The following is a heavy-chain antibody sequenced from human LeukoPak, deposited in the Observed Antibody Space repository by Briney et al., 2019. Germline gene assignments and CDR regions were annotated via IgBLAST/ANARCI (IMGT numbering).Heavy chain of an antibody. CDR2: IIPIFGTA. CDR3: ARGTPTVTTSRFDP. Sequence: ASVKVSCKASGGTFSSYAISWVRQAPGQGLEWIGRIIPIFGTANYAQKFQGRVTITTDESTSTAYMELSSLRSEDTAVYYCARGTPTVTTSRFDPWGQGTLVTVSS. V-gene: IGHV1-69*05. CDR1: GGTFSSYA. J-gene: IGHJ5*02. D-gene: IGHD4-17*01.